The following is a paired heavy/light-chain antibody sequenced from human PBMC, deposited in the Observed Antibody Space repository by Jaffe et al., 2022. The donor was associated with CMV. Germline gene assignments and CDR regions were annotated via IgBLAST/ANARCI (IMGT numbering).Heavy chain of an antibody. V-gene: IGHV4-4*02. CDR3: ARGPPPRAAAGFDY. D-gene: IGHD6-13*01. CDR2: IYHSGNT. Sequence: QVQLQESGPGLVKPSETLSLTCAVSGAPIISSDWWTWVRQPPGKGLEWIGEIYHSGNTNYNPSLKSRVTISIDTSKSQFFLKLSSLTAADTAIYYCARGPPPRAAAGFDYWGQGTLVTVSS. J-gene: IGHJ4*02. CDR1: GAPIISSDW.
Light chain of an antibody. V-gene: IGKV1-39*01. Sequence: DIQLTQSPSSLSASVGDRVSITCRASQDINTFLNWYQQKPGKAPKLLIFGAFGLQSGVPSRFSGSGSGTDFTLTINSLQPEDFATYYCQQTSSAPRTFGQGSTVEI. CDR1: QDINTF. CDR3: QQTSSAPRT. J-gene: IGKJ1*01. CDR2: GAF.